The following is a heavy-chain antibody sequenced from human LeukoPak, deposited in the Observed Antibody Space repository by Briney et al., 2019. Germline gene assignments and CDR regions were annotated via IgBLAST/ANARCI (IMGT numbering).Heavy chain of an antibody. D-gene: IGHD2-2*01. J-gene: IGHJ2*01. Sequence: GASVKVSCKASGGTFSSYAISWVQQAPGQGLKWMGGIIPIFGTANYAQNFQGRVTITADESTSPAYMELSSLRSEDTAVYYCARDRYGYCSSTSCPYFDLWGRGTLVTVSS. CDR2: IIPIFGTA. CDR1: GGTFSSYA. V-gene: IGHV1-69*13. CDR3: ARDRYGYCSSTSCPYFDL.